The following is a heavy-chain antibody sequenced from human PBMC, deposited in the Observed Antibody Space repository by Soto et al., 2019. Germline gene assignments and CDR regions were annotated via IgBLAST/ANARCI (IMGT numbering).Heavy chain of an antibody. J-gene: IGHJ5*02. CDR3: ARDQEDTAMDHNWFDP. CDR1: GGSISSYY. D-gene: IGHD5-18*01. V-gene: IGHV4-59*01. CDR2: VHYGGST. Sequence: KTSETLSLTCTVSGGSISSYYWSWIRQPPGKGLEWIGYVHYGGSTSYSPSLRSRVTISVDTSKNEVFLRLSSVTAADTAMYYCARDQEDTAMDHNWFDPWGQGTLVTVSS.